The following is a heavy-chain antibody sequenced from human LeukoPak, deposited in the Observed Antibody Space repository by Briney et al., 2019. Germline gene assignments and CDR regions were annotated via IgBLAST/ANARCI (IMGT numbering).Heavy chain of an antibody. D-gene: IGHD4-23*01. J-gene: IGHJ4*02. CDR3: ARTVGRGPGGHFDY. CDR1: GFSYRGYY. CDR2: ISDSGSYT. Sequence: GGSLRLSCAASGFSYRGYYMSWVRQAPGKGLEWVAYISDSGSYTNYADSVRGRFTISRDNAKKSLFLQMIDLRPEDAAVYYCARTVGRGPGGHFDYWGQGALVTVSS. V-gene: IGHV3-11*03.